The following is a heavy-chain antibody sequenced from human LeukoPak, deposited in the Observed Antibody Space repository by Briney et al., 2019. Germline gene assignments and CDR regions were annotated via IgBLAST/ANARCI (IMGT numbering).Heavy chain of an antibody. Sequence: SVKVSCKASGGTFSSYAISWVRQAPGQGLEWMARIIPIFGTANYAQKFQGRVTITTDESTSTAYMELSSLRSEDTAVYYCARERTTVGDPDYFDYWGQGTLVTVSS. CDR2: IIPIFGTA. J-gene: IGHJ4*02. CDR3: ARERTTVGDPDYFDY. D-gene: IGHD4-23*01. CDR1: GGTFSSYA. V-gene: IGHV1-69*05.